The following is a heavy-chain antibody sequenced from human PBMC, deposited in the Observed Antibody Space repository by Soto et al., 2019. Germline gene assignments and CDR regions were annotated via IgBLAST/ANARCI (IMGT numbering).Heavy chain of an antibody. J-gene: IGHJ4*02. CDR3: ASPQQWLGQRGDFDY. V-gene: IGHV3-7*05. Sequence: EVQLVESGGGLVQPGGSLRLSCAASGFTFSSYWMSWVRQAPGQGLEWVANIRQDGSDKYYVDSVKGRFTISRDNSQNSLYLQMNSLRVEDTAVYYCASPQQWLGQRGDFDYWGQGTLVTVSS. D-gene: IGHD6-19*01. CDR1: GFTFSSYW. CDR2: IRQDGSDK.